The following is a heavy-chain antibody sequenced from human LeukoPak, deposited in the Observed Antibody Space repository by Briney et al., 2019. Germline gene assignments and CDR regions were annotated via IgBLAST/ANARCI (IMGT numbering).Heavy chain of an antibody. Sequence: GGSLRLSCVASGFTFSSYAMRWVRQAPGRGLGWVAAISYDGSNKYYADSVKGRFTISTDNSKNTLYLQMNRLRAEDTAVYYCARVGPSNYDVWSGYFDYWGQGTLVTVSS. CDR3: ARVGPSNYDVWSGYFDY. CDR2: ISYDGSNK. V-gene: IGHV3-30-3*01. J-gene: IGHJ4*02. CDR1: GFTFSSYA. D-gene: IGHD3-3*01.